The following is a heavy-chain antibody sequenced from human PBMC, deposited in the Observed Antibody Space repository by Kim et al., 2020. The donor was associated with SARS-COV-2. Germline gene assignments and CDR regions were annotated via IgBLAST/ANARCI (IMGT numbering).Heavy chain of an antibody. J-gene: IGHJ6*02. Sequence: SETLSLTCTVSGGSISSSSYYWGWIRQPPGKGLEWIGSIYYSGSTYYNPFLKSRVTISVDTSKNQFSLKLSSVTAADTAVYYCASSGYSYGYYYYGMDVWGQGTTVTVSS. CDR2: IYYSGST. CDR1: GGSISSSSYY. D-gene: IGHD5-18*01. V-gene: IGHV4-39*01. CDR3: ASSGYSYGYYYYGMDV.